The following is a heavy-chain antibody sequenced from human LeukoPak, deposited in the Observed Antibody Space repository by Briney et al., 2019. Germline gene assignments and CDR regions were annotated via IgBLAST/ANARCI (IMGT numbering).Heavy chain of an antibody. V-gene: IGHV4-59*01. CDR1: GGSISSYY. Sequence: PSETLSLTCTVSGGSISSYYWSWIRQPPGKGLEWIGYIYYSGSTNYNPSLKSRVTIPVDTSKNQFSLKLSSVTAADTAVYYCAIGEMDGMDVWGQGTTVTVSS. CDR3: AIGEMDGMDV. J-gene: IGHJ6*02. CDR2: IYYSGST. D-gene: IGHD5-24*01.